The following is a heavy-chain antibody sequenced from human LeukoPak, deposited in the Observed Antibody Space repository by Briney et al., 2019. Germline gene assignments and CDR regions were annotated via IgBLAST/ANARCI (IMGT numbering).Heavy chain of an antibody. CDR1: GFTFSTYG. Sequence: GGSLRLSCAASGFTFSTYGMHWVRQAPGKGLEWVAFVRYDGSDKYYVDSVKGRFTISRDNSGNTLHLQMNSLRAEDSAVYYCARDRDYGGRLGYWGQGTLVTVSS. CDR3: ARDRDYGGRLGY. V-gene: IGHV3-30*02. CDR2: VRYDGSDK. J-gene: IGHJ4*02. D-gene: IGHD4-23*01.